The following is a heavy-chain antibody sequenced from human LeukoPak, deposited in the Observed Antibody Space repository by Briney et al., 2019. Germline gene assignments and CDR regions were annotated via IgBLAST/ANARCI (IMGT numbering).Heavy chain of an antibody. D-gene: IGHD6-13*01. Sequence: SETLSLTCTVSGYSISSGYFWGWIRQPPGKGLEWIGSIFHSGSTYYNPSLKSRVTISVDTSKNQFSLKLSSVTAADTAVYYCARGTAAAGNWFDPWGQGTLVTVSS. CDR3: ARGTAAAGNWFDP. CDR1: GYSISSGYF. J-gene: IGHJ5*02. V-gene: IGHV4-38-2*02. CDR2: IFHSGST.